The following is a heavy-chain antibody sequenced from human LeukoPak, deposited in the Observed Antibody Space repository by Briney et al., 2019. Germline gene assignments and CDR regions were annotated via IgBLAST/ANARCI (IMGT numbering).Heavy chain of an antibody. CDR1: GFTFSSYG. D-gene: IGHD6-13*01. J-gene: IGHJ3*02. V-gene: IGHV3-30*02. CDR3: ARVGRSTAAAGFGAFDI. Sequence: GGSLRLSCAASGFTFSSYGMHWVRQAPGKGLEWVAFIRYDGSNKYYADSVKGRFTISRDNAKNSLYLQMNSLRAEDTAVYYCARVGRSTAAAGFGAFDIWGQGTMVTVSS. CDR2: IRYDGSNK.